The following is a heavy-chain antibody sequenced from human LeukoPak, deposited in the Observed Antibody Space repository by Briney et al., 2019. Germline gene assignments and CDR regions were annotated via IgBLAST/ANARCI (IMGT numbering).Heavy chain of an antibody. Sequence: GGSLRLSCAASGFTFSSYAMSWVRQAPGKGLEWVSAISGSGGSTYYADSVKGRFTISRDNSKNTLYLQMNSLRAEDTAVYYCAKVPRIQLWFKSAVPDYWGQGTLVTVSS. V-gene: IGHV3-23*01. CDR3: AKVPRIQLWFKSAVPDY. D-gene: IGHD5-18*01. J-gene: IGHJ4*02. CDR2: ISGSGGST. CDR1: GFTFSSYA.